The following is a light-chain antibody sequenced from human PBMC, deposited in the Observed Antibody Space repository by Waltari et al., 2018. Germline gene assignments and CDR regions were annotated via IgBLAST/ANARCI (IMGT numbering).Light chain of an antibody. CDR1: SSNIGADYD. CDR3: QSYDSSLSGWRV. V-gene: IGLV1-40*01. CDR2: DIT. Sequence: QSVLTQPPSVSGAPGQRVTISCTGGSSNIGADYDVHWYQQLPGTAPKLLIFDITNRPSGVPNRFSGSKSGTSAFLAITGLQPEDEADYYCQSYDSSLSGWRVFGTGTKVTVL. J-gene: IGLJ1*01.